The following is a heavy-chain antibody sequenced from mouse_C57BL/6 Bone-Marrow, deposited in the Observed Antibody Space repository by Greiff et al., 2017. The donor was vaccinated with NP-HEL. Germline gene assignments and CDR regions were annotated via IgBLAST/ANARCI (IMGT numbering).Heavy chain of an antibody. J-gene: IGHJ2*01. CDR2: INPYNGGT. V-gene: IGHV1-19*01. CDR1: GYTFTDYY. D-gene: IGHD1-1*01. Sequence: EVQLQQSGPVLVKPGASVKMSCKASGYTFTDYYMNWVKQSHGKSLEWIGVINPYNGGTSYNQKFKGKATLTVDKSSSTAYMELNSLTSEDSAVYYCAKGAFITTVGDYGGQGTTLTVSS. CDR3: AKGAFITTVGDY.